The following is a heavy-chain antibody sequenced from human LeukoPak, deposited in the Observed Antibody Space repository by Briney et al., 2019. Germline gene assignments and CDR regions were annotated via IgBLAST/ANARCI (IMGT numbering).Heavy chain of an antibody. Sequence: GGSLRLSCSASGFTLSSFAMHWVRQAPGKGLDYISSISSNGESTYYADSVKGRLTISRDNAKSSLFLQMNSLRPEDTAVYYCASQDSNNAFEIWGQGTKVTVSS. J-gene: IGHJ3*02. CDR2: ISSNGEST. V-gene: IGHV3-64*04. D-gene: IGHD3-22*01. CDR1: GFTLSSFA. CDR3: ASQDSNNAFEI.